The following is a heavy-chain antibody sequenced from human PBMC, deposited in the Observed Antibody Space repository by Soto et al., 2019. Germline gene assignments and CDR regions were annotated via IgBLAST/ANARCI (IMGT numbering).Heavy chain of an antibody. CDR3: AGDYADCSGGSCEP. D-gene: IGHD2-15*01. V-gene: IGHV1-69*01. Sequence: QVQLVQSGAEVKKPGSSVKVSCKASGGTFSSYAISWVRQAPGQGLEWMGGIIPIFGTANYAQKFQGRVTITADETTSRAYMERSSLRSEDTAEYYCAGDYADCSGGSCEPWGQGTLVTVSS. J-gene: IGHJ5*02. CDR1: GGTFSSYA. CDR2: IIPIFGTA.